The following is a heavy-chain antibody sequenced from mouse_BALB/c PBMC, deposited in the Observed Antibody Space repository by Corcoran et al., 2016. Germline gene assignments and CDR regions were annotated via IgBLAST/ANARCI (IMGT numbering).Heavy chain of an antibody. CDR1: GYTFTEYT. CDR2: INPNNGGT. V-gene: IGHV1-18*01. CDR3: ARGREYGNPVAY. Sequence: EVQLQQSGPELVKPGDSVKISCKNSGYTFTEYTMHWVKQSHGKSLEWIGGINPNNGGTSYNQKFKRKGTLTVDKSSSTAYMELRSLTSEDSAVYFCARGREYGNPVAYWGQGTLVTVSA. D-gene: IGHD2-10*02. J-gene: IGHJ3*01.